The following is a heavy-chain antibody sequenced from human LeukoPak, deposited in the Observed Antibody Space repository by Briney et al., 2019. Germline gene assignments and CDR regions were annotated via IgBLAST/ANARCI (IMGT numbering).Heavy chain of an antibody. V-gene: IGHV5-51*01. CDR1: GSSFTSYW. Sequence: GESRQISGQGSGSSFTSYWSGGVRQLQGKGREGMGIIYPGDSETKNSPSFQGQVTISADKSSRTAYLQWSSLKASDTAMYYCARQTYCSSTSCQGWFDHWGQGTLVTVSS. D-gene: IGHD2-2*01. J-gene: IGHJ5*02. CDR2: IYPGDSET. CDR3: ARQTYCSSTSCQGWFDH.